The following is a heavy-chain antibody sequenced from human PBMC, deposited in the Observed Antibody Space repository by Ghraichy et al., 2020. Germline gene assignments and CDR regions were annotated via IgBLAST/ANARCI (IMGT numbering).Heavy chain of an antibody. CDR3: ARPPEAYYDSSGYSPFDY. J-gene: IGHJ4*02. CDR2: ISNSGSTI. V-gene: IGHV3-48*02. D-gene: IGHD3-22*01. Sequence: WGSLRLSCAASGFTFSSYSMNWVRQAPGKGLEWVSYISNSGSTIYYADSVKGRFTISRDNAKNSLYLQMNSLRDEDTAVYYCARPPEAYYDSSGYSPFDYWGQGTLVTVSS. CDR1: GFTFSSYS.